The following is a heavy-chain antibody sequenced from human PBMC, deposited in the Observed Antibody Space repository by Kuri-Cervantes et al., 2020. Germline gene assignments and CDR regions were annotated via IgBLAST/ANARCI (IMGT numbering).Heavy chain of an antibody. Sequence: SETLSLTCAVSGGSISSGGSCWTWIRQSPGKGLEWIGYIHHSENSYYNPSLKSRVTISVDGSKNHFSLRLTSVTAADTAVYYCARAPGYYNALDVWGQGTMVTVSS. CDR2: IHHSENS. J-gene: IGHJ6*02. CDR1: GGSISSGGSC. D-gene: IGHD3-10*01. CDR3: ARAPGYYNALDV. V-gene: IGHV4-30-2*06.